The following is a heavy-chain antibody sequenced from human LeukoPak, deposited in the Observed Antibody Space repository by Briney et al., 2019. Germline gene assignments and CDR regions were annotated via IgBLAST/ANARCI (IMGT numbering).Heavy chain of an antibody. D-gene: IGHD3-22*01. CDR1: GFTFSSYA. J-gene: IGHJ3*02. CDR2: ISGSGGST. V-gene: IGHV3-23*01. CDR3: AKLYDSSGYPPDAFDI. Sequence: GGSLRLSCAASGFTFSSYAMSWVRQAPGKGLEWVSAISGSGGSTYYADSVKGRFTISRDNSKNTLYLQMNSLRAEDTAVYYCAKLYDSSGYPPDAFDIWGQGTMVTVSS.